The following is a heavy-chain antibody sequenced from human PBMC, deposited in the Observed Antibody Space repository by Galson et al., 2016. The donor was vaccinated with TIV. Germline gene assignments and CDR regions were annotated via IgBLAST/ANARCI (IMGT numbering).Heavy chain of an antibody. CDR2: IIPIFHSA. J-gene: IGHJ4*02. Sequence: SVKVPCKASGGTFSDYGISWVRQAPGQGLEWMGRIIPIFHSAKSAQKFQDRVTITADESMSTVYMELSSLRSEDTAVYYCATLGGYFGSGSYKTDFWGQGTLVTVSS. V-gene: IGHV1-69*13. D-gene: IGHD3-10*01. CDR1: GGTFSDYG. CDR3: ATLGGYFGSGSYKTDF.